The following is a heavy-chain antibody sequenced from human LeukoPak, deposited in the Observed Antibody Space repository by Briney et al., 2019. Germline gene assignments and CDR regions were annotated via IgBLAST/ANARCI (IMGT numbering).Heavy chain of an antibody. CDR3: ARAISYYYYMDV. J-gene: IGHJ6*03. Sequence: ASVKVSCKASGYTFTSYGISWVRQAPGQGLEWMGWISAYNGNTNYAQKLQGRVTMTTDTSTSTAYMELRSLRSDDAAVYYCARAISYYYYMDVWGKGTTVTVSS. V-gene: IGHV1-18*01. D-gene: IGHD2-21*01. CDR2: ISAYNGNT. CDR1: GYTFTSYG.